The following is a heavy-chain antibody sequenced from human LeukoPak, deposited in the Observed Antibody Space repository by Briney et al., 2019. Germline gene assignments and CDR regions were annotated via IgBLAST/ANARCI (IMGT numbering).Heavy chain of an antibody. CDR2: ISAYNGNT. V-gene: IGHV1-18*01. J-gene: IGHJ5*02. CDR3: ARARGIVVVPAAILPQNWFDP. Sequence: ASVKVSCKASGYTFTSYGISWVRRAPGQGLEWMGWISAYNGNTNYAQKLQGRVTMTTDTSTSTAYMELRSLRSDDTAVYYCARARGIVVVPAAILPQNWFDPWGQGTLVTVSS. D-gene: IGHD2-2*02. CDR1: GYTFTSYG.